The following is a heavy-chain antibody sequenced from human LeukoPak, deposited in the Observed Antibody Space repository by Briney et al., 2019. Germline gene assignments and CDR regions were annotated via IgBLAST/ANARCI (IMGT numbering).Heavy chain of an antibody. J-gene: IGHJ5*02. D-gene: IGHD3-10*01. CDR2: INPNSGGT. CDR1: GYTFTGYY. CDR3: ARDRTPITMVREVIRPNWFDP. V-gene: IGHV1-2*02. Sequence: ASVKVSCKASGYTFTGYYMHWVRQAPGQGREWMGWINPNSGGTNYAQKFQGRVTMTRDTSISTAYMELSRLRSDDTGVCYCARDRTPITMVREVIRPNWFDPWGQGTLVTVSS.